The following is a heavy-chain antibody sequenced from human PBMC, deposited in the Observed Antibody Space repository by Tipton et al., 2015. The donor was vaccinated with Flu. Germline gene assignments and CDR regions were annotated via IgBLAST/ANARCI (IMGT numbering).Heavy chain of an antibody. V-gene: IGHV1-46*01. CDR3: ARDQGGGSYTFDV. D-gene: IGHD3-10*01. CDR1: GYTFTSYN. Sequence: QLVQSGAEVKKPGASVRISCKASGYTFTSYNMHWVRQAPGQGLEWMGIIYPVGGGMRYSQRFQGRIIVTRDKSTATVYMELSSLRPDDTATYYCARDQGGGSYTFDVWGQGTTVIVSS. J-gene: IGHJ3*01. CDR2: IYPVGGGM.